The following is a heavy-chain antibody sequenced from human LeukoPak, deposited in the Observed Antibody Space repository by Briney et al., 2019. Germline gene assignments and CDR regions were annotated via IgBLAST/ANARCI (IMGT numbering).Heavy chain of an antibody. CDR2: ISGSGGST. CDR3: ARDPSVPNYYGMDV. Sequence: GGSLRLSCAASGFTFSSYAMGWVRQAPGKGLEWVSAISGSGGSTYFADSVKGRFTISRDNSKNTLYLQMNSLRAEDTAVYYCARDPSVPNYYGMDVWGQGTTVTVSS. V-gene: IGHV3-23*01. D-gene: IGHD2-2*01. CDR1: GFTFSSYA. J-gene: IGHJ6*02.